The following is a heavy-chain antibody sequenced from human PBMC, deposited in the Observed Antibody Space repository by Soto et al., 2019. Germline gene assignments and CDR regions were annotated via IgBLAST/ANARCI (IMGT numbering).Heavy chain of an antibody. CDR3: ARGGGIVVVTAPYDY. Sequence: ASVKVSCKTSGYTFTSYYMNWVRQAPGQGLEWLGIINPSGGYTTYAQRFLGRVTMTSDTSTSTVHMELGSLTSEDTAVYYCARGGGIVVVTAPYDYWGQGTLVTVSS. V-gene: IGHV1-46*03. D-gene: IGHD2-21*02. CDR1: GYTFTSYY. J-gene: IGHJ4*02. CDR2: INPSGGYT.